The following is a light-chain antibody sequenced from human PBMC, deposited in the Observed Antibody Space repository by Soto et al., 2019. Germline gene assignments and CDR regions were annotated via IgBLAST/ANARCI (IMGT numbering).Light chain of an antibody. CDR2: DAS. J-gene: IGLJ3*02. Sequence: QSALTQPRSVSGSPGQSVTISGTGTTGDVGAYNFVSWYQLHPGNAPKLIIYDASKRPSGVPNRFSASKSGNTASLTISGLQAEDEADYYCCSYAGSFTWVFGAGTQLTVL. CDR1: TGDVGAYNF. V-gene: IGLV2-11*01. CDR3: CSYAGSFTWV.